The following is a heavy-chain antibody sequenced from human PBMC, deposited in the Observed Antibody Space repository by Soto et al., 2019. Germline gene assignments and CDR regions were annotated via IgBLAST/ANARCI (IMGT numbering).Heavy chain of an antibody. Sequence: QVQLQESGPGLVKPSQTLSLTCTVSGGCISSGGYYWSWIRQYPGKGLEWIGYIYYSGSTYYNPSLKSRVTISVDTSKNQFALKLSSVTAADTAVYYCARWPQLEPRFDYWGQGTLVTVSS. J-gene: IGHJ4*02. CDR3: ARWPQLEPRFDY. CDR1: GGCISSGGYY. V-gene: IGHV4-31*03. D-gene: IGHD1-1*01. CDR2: IYYSGST.